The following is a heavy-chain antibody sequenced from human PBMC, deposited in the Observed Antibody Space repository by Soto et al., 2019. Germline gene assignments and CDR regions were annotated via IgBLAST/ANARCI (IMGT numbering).Heavy chain of an antibody. CDR2: IYHSGST. Sequence: SETLSLTCAVSGGSISSGGYSWSWIRQPPGKGLEWIGYIYHSGSTYYNPSLKSRVTISVDRSKNQFPLKLSSVTAADTAVYYWAAGGGLPRYYWGQGTLVTVSS. D-gene: IGHD5-12*01. CDR1: GGSISSGGYS. CDR3: AAGGGLPRYY. V-gene: IGHV4-30-2*01. J-gene: IGHJ4*02.